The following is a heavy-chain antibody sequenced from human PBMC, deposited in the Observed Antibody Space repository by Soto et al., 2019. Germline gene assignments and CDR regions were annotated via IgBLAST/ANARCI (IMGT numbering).Heavy chain of an antibody. V-gene: IGHV3-33*01. CDR1: GFTFSSFG. Sequence: QVQLVESGGGVVQPGRSLRLSCAASGFTFSSFGMHWVRQAPGKGLEWVSVIWYDGSDKYYVDSVKGRFTVSRDNSKNTIYLQMNSLRAEDTAVYYCARASYSYASGGENRMDVWGQGTTVTVSS. CDR3: ARASYSYASGGENRMDV. CDR2: IWYDGSDK. D-gene: IGHD3-10*01. J-gene: IGHJ6*02.